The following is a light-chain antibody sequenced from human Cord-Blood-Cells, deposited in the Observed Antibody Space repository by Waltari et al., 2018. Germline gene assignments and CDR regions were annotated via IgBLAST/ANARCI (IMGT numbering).Light chain of an antibody. Sequence: EIVLTQSPATLALSPGERATLPCRASQSVSSYLAGYQQKPGQSPRLLIYDASNRATGIPARFSGSGSGTDFTLTISSLEPEDFAVYYCQQRSIWITFGQGTRLEIK. CDR3: QQRSIWIT. V-gene: IGKV3-11*01. J-gene: IGKJ5*01. CDR2: DAS. CDR1: QSVSSY.